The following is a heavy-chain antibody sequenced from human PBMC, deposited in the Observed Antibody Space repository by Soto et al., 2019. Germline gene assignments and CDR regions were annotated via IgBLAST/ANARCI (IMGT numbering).Heavy chain of an antibody. D-gene: IGHD3-10*01. V-gene: IGHV1-69*04. J-gene: IGHJ4*02. CDR2: INPILSMS. CDR3: ATSYGSGYRAFDS. CDR1: GDTFNFYA. Sequence: SVKVSCKASGDTFNFYAINWVRQAPGLGLQWMGRINPILSMSNYAPRFQGRVTMTADKSTSTAYMELSSLRSEDTAMYYCATSYGSGYRAFDSWGQGALVTVSS.